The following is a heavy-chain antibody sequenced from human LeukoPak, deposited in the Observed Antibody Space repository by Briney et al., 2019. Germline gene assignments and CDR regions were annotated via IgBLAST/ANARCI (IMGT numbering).Heavy chain of an antibody. J-gene: IGHJ5*02. D-gene: IGHD4-17*01. CDR3: ARTLRDYGDYEFDP. CDR2: ISAYNGNT. V-gene: IGHV1-18*01. Sequence: ASVKVSCKASGYTFTSYGISWVRQAPGQGLEWMGWISAYNGNTNYAQKLQGRVTMTTDTSTSTAYMELRSLRSDDTAVYYCARTLRDYGDYEFDPWGQGTLVTVSS. CDR1: GYTFTSYG.